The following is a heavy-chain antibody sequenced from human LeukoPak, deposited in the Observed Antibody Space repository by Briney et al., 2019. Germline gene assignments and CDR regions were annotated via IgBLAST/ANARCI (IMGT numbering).Heavy chain of an antibody. J-gene: IGHJ4*02. CDR1: GFIFSRYN. Sequence: GGSLRLSCAASGFIFSRYNMNWVRQAPGKGLEWVSYISRSGTIYYADSVKGRFTISRDNAKNSMYLQMNSLRAEDTAVYYCARELSNYDFWLWGQGTLVTVSS. V-gene: IGHV3-48*01. D-gene: IGHD3-3*01. CDR2: ISRSGTI. CDR3: ARELSNYDFWL.